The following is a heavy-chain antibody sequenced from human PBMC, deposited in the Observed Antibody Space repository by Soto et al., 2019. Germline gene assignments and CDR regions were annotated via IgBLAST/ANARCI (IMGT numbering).Heavy chain of an antibody. CDR3: ARDLGAGTTSPGMDV. D-gene: IGHD1-7*01. V-gene: IGHV3-30-3*01. CDR2: ISYDGSNK. J-gene: IGHJ6*02. Sequence: QVQLVESGGGVVQPGRSLRLSCAASGFTFSSYAMHWVRQAPGKGLEWVAVISYDGSNKYYADSVKGRFTISRDNSKNTLYLQMNSLRAEDTAVYYCARDLGAGTTSPGMDVWGQGTTVTVSS. CDR1: GFTFSSYA.